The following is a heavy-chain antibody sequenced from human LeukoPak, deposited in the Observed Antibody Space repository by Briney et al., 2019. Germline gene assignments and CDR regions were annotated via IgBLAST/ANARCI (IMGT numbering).Heavy chain of an antibody. J-gene: IGHJ4*02. CDR3: AKRDGYNSCGFDS. V-gene: IGHV3-23*01. CDR1: GFTFNSYG. CDR2: ISGSGGTT. D-gene: IGHD5-24*01. Sequence: PGGSLRLSCAASGFTFNSYGMTWVRQAPGKGLEWVSSISGSGGTTYHADSVKGRFTISRDNSKNTLYLQMNSLRAEDTAVYYCAKRDGYNSCGFDSWGQGTLVTVSS.